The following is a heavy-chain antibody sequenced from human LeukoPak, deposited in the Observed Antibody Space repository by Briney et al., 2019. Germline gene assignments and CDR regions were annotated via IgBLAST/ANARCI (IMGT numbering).Heavy chain of an antibody. CDR2: ISPYNGNT. Sequence: ASVKVSCKASGYTFTNYDISWVRQAPGQGLEWMGWISPYNGNTNYAQKVQGRVTMTTDTSTSTVYMEVRSLRSDDTAVYYCARGSWIAAAAPGDFDYWGQGTLVTVSS. CDR1: GYTFTNYD. J-gene: IGHJ4*02. V-gene: IGHV1-18*01. D-gene: IGHD6-13*01. CDR3: ARGSWIAAAAPGDFDY.